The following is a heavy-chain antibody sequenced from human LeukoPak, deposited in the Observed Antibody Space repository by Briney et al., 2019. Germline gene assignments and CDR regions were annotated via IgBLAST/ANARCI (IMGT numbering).Heavy chain of an antibody. J-gene: IGHJ6*03. D-gene: IGHD3-10*01. Sequence: GGSLRLSCAASGFTFSSYSMNWVRQAPGKGLEWVSSISSSSSYIYYADSVKGRFTISRDNAKNSLYLQMNSLRAEDTAGYYCARAGAYYYGSGSHKYYMDVWGKGTTVTVFS. V-gene: IGHV3-21*01. CDR1: GFTFSSYS. CDR3: ARAGAYYYGSGSHKYYMDV. CDR2: ISSSSSYI.